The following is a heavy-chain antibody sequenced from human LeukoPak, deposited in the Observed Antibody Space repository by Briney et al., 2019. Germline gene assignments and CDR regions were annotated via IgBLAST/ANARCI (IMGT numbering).Heavy chain of an antibody. Sequence: SLRSSCQALGLTSIYFWWTWVRKVQGKGLVWVSGINNDGTATYYADSVKGRFTISRDNAKNTVYLQMNGLRAEDTTVYYCATVSEYWGQGTLVTVSS. J-gene: IGHJ4*02. CDR3: ATVSEY. V-gene: IGHV3-74*01. CDR2: INNDGTAT. CDR1: GLTSIYFW.